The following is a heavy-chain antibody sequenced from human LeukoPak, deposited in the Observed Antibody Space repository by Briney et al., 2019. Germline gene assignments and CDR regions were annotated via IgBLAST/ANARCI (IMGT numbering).Heavy chain of an antibody. D-gene: IGHD3-22*01. V-gene: IGHV5-51*01. CDR2: IYPGDSDT. Sequence: RGESLKISRKGSGYSFTSYWIGWVRQMPGKGLEWMGIIYPGDSDTRYSPSFQGQVTISADKSISTAYLQWSSLKASDTAMYYCASTYDSSGYLFDYWGQGTLVTVSS. CDR1: GYSFTSYW. J-gene: IGHJ4*02. CDR3: ASTYDSSGYLFDY.